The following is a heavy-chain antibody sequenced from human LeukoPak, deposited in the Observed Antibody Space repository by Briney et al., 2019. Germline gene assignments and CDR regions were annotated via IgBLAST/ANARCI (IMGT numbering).Heavy chain of an antibody. J-gene: IGHJ4*02. D-gene: IGHD2-2*01. CDR2: IYYSGST. V-gene: IGHV4-31*03. Sequence: SETLSLTCTVSGGSISSGGYYWSRIRQHPGKGLEWIGYIYYSGSTYYNPSLKSRVTISVDTSKNQFSLKLSSVTAADTAVYYCARVVAYYFDYWGQGTLVTVSS. CDR3: ARVVAYYFDY. CDR1: GGSISSGGYY.